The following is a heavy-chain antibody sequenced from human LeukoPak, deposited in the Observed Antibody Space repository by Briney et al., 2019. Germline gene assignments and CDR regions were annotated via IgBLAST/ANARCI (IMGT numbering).Heavy chain of an antibody. J-gene: IGHJ4*02. V-gene: IGHV3-48*01. CDR2: ISSSSSTI. CDR1: GFTFSSYS. D-gene: IGHD1-26*01. Sequence: GGSLRLSCAASGFTFSSYSMNWVRQAPGKGLEWVSYISSSSSTISYADSVKGRFTISRDNVKNSLYLQMNSLRAEDTAVYYCARDRSGSYFDYWGQGTLVTVSS. CDR3: ARDRSGSYFDY.